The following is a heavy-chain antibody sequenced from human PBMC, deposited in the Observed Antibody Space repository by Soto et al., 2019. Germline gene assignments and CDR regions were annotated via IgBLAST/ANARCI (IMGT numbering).Heavy chain of an antibody. J-gene: IGHJ5*02. CDR2: ISSSSSYI. D-gene: IGHD2-2*02. CDR3: ARDWDCSSTSCYTKKNWFDP. V-gene: IGHV3-21*01. CDR1: GFTFSSYS. Sequence: GGSLRLSCAASGFTFSSYSMNWVRQAPGKGLEWVSSISSSSSYIYYADSVKGRFTISRDNAKNSLYLQMNSLRAEDTAVYYCARDWDCSSTSCYTKKNWFDPWGQGTLVTVSS.